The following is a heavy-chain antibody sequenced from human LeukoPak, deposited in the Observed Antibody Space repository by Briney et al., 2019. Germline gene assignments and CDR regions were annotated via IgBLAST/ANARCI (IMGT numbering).Heavy chain of an antibody. V-gene: IGHV3-7*01. CDR2: IMKDGGVK. CDR3: VRDRDFYVFDY. J-gene: IGHJ4*02. Sequence: PGWSLRLSCDASGFTFNAYWMAWVRQAPGKGLEWVANIMKDGGVKQYMDSVKGRFTISRDNAKNSLFLHMSSLRAEDTAVYYCVRDRDFYVFDYWGQGTLVTVSS. CDR1: GFTFNAYW. D-gene: IGHD3-10*02.